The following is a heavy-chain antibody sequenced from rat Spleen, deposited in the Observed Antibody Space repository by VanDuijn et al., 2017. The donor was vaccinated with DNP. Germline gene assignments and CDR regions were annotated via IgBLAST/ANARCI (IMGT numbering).Heavy chain of an antibody. Sequence: EVQLVESGGGPVQPGRSLKLSCVASGFIFSNYWMTWIRQAPGKGLEWVASITNGGGSTFYPDSVKGRFSLSRDNAKSTLYLQVNSLRSEDTATYYCTRGGLWFPYWGQGTLVTVSS. CDR3: TRGGLWFPY. J-gene: IGHJ3*01. CDR1: GFIFSNYW. CDR2: ITNGGGST. V-gene: IGHV5-31*01.